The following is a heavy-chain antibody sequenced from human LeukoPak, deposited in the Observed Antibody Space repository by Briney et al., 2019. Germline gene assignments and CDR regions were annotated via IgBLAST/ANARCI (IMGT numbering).Heavy chain of an antibody. CDR2: ISSSGGST. CDR1: GFTFRDYD. J-gene: IGHJ2*01. V-gene: IGHV3-23*01. CDR3: ARENYYDSGSYSYWYFDL. Sequence: HPGGTLRLSCAASGFTFRDYDMSWVRQAPGKGLEWVSVISSSGGSTYYADSVKGRFTISRDNAKKSLYLQMNSLRAEDTAVYYCARENYYDSGSYSYWYFDLWGRGTLVTVSS. D-gene: IGHD3-10*01.